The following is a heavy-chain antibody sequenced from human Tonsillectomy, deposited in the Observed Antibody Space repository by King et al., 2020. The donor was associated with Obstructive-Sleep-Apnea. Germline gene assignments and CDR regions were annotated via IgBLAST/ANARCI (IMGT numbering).Heavy chain of an antibody. J-gene: IGHJ3*02. CDR2: ISSRSSYT. CDR1: GFSFSDYY. Sequence: VQLVESGGGLVKPGGSLRLSCAVSGFSFSDYYMSWIRQAPGKGLEWVSYISSRSSYTNYADSVKGRFTVSRDNAKNSLYLQVNSLRAEDTAVYYWSRRQGGYCSSTTCYGGAFDIWGQGTMVTVYS. D-gene: IGHD2-2*03. CDR3: SRRQGGYCSSTTCYGGAFDI. V-gene: IGHV3-11*06.